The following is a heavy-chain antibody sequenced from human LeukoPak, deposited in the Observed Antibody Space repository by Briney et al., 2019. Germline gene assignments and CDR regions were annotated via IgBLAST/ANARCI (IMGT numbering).Heavy chain of an antibody. CDR3: ARDKCSSGPTHYYYMDV. V-gene: IGHV4-59*01. J-gene: IGHJ6*03. CDR2: IYYSGRT. D-gene: IGHD6-19*01. Sequence: SGTLSLTCTVSGFSISSYYWSWIRQPPGKGLEWVGYIYYSGRTNYNPSLKSLVTISVDTSKNQFSLKLSSVTAADTAVYYCARDKCSSGPTHYYYMDVWGKGTTDTVSS. CDR1: GFSISSYY.